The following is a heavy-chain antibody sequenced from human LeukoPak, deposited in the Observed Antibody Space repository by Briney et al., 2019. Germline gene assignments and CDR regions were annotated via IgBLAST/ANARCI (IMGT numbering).Heavy chain of an antibody. CDR2: IIPILGIA. CDR1: GGTFSSYA. CDR3: ARAAMEYYYYYMDV. D-gene: IGHD1-1*01. Sequence: GASVKVSCKASGGTFSSYAISWVRQAPGQGLEWMGRIIPILGIANYAQKFQGRVTITTDESTSTAYMELSSLRSEDTAVYYCARAAMEYYYYYMDVWGKGTTVTVSS. V-gene: IGHV1-69*04. J-gene: IGHJ6*03.